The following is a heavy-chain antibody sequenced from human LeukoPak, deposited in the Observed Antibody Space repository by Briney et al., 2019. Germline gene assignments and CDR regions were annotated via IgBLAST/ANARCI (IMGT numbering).Heavy chain of an antibody. D-gene: IGHD3-9*01. Sequence: SETLSLTCAVYGGSFSGYYWSWIRQPPGKGLEWIGEINHSGSTNYNPSLKSRVTISVDTSKNQFSLKLSSVTAADTAVYYCARLPREYDILTGYHPYGWFDPWGQGTLVTVSS. J-gene: IGHJ5*02. V-gene: IGHV4-34*01. CDR3: ARLPREYDILTGYHPYGWFDP. CDR1: GGSFSGYY. CDR2: INHSGST.